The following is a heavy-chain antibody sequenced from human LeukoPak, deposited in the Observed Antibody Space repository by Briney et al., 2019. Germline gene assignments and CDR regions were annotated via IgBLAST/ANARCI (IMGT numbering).Heavy chain of an antibody. CDR1: GFTFSSYA. V-gene: IGHV3-23*01. D-gene: IGHD1-26*01. CDR3: ARGMVGDFDY. Sequence: GGSLRLSCAASGFTFSSYAMSWVRQAPGKGLEWVSAISGSGGSTGYADSVKGRFTISRDNAKNTLYLQMNSLRAEDTALYYCARGMVGDFDYWGREPWSPSPQ. CDR2: ISGSGGST. J-gene: IGHJ4*02.